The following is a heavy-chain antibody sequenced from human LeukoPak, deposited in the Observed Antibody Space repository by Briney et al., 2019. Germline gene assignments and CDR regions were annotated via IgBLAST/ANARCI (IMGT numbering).Heavy chain of an antibody. Sequence: PSETLSLTRSVSGGSINNHIWSWIRQPPGKGLEWIGYISYSGSANYNPSLKSRVTISVDTSKNQFSLKVTSVTAADTAVYYCARETAMVLDYWGQGILVTVSS. CDR3: ARETAMVLDY. D-gene: IGHD5-18*01. CDR1: GGSINNHI. V-gene: IGHV4-59*11. CDR2: ISYSGSA. J-gene: IGHJ4*02.